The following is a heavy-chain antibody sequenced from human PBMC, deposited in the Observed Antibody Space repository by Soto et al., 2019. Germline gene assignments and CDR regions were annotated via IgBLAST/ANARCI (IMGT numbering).Heavy chain of an antibody. D-gene: IGHD3-22*01. Sequence: QITLKESGPTLVKPTQTLTLTCTFSGFSLSTSGVGVGWIRQPPGKALEWLALIYWDDDKRYSPSLKSRLTITKETTKNQVVRTLTNMDPVDTATYYCAHLYYYDSSGYYPEYFQHRGHGTLVTVPS. CDR2: IYWDDDK. CDR1: GFSLSTSGVG. J-gene: IGHJ1*01. V-gene: IGHV2-5*02. CDR3: AHLYYYDSSGYYPEYFQH.